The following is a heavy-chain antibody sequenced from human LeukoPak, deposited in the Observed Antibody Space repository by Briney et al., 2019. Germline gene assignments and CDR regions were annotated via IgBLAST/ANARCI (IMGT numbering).Heavy chain of an antibody. CDR2: ISSSSSTI. Sequence: GGSLRLSCAASGFTFSSYSMNWVRQAPGKGLEWVSYISSSSSTIYYADSVKGRFTISRDNAKNSLYLQMNSLRAEDTAVYYCASSRYCSGGSCYRILDYWGQGTLVTVSS. CDR3: ASSRYCSGGSCYRILDY. D-gene: IGHD2-15*01. CDR1: GFTFSSYS. J-gene: IGHJ4*02. V-gene: IGHV3-48*01.